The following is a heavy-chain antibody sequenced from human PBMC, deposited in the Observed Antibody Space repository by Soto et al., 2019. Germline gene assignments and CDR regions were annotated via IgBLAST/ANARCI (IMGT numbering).Heavy chain of an antibody. V-gene: IGHV4-38-2*02. D-gene: IGHD2-2*01. J-gene: IGHJ6*02. CDR2: IYHSGST. Sequence: SETLSLTCAVSGYSISSGYYWGWIRQPPGKGLEWIGSIYHSGSTYYNPSLKSRVTISVDTSKNQFSLKLRSVTAADTAVYYCERDGFVVVPASSYYYYYGMDVWGQGTTVT. CDR1: GYSISSGYY. CDR3: ERDGFVVVPASSYYYYYGMDV.